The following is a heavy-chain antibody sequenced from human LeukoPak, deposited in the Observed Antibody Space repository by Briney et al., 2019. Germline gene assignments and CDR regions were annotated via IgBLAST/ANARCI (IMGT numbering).Heavy chain of an antibody. CDR2: IWYDGSNK. V-gene: IGHV3-33*01. CDR1: GFTFNSYP. D-gene: IGHD1-1*01. Sequence: GGSLRLSCAVSGFTFNSYPMHWVRQAPGKGLEWVAVIWYDGSNKYYPDSVRGRFTVSRDDSKNTLYLQMNSLRAEDTAVYYVARGATWQYYYYYYMDVWGKGTTVTVSS. J-gene: IGHJ6*03. CDR3: ARGATWQYYYYYYMDV.